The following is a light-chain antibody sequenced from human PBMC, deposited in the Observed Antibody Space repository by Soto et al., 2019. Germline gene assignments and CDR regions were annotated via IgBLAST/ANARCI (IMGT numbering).Light chain of an antibody. V-gene: IGKV1-39*01. Sequence: DIQVTQSPSSLSASVGDRVTITCRTSQNINIFLNWYQQKPGRAPMVVISVASNLESGVPSRFSGRGSGTEFTLTISNLQPGDSALYFCQESYSTPLAFGGGTKVDIK. CDR1: QNINIF. CDR2: VAS. J-gene: IGKJ4*01. CDR3: QESYSTPLA.